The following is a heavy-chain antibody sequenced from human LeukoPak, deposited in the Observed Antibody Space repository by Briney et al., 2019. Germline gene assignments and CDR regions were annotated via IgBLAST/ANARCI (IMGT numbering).Heavy chain of an antibody. CDR1: GFTFSSYG. CDR3: AKLLGADYGGPKFDY. J-gene: IGHJ4*02. V-gene: IGHV3-30*18. D-gene: IGHD4-23*01. Sequence: GSLRLSCAASGFTFSSYGMHWVRQAPGKGLEWVAVISYDGSNKYYADSVKGRFTISRDNSKNTLYLQMNSLRAEDTAVYYCAKLLGADYGGPKFDYWGQGTLVTVSS. CDR2: ISYDGSNK.